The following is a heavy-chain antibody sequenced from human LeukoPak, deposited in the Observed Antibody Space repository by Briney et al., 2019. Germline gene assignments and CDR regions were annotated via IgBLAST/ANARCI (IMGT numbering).Heavy chain of an antibody. CDR2: ISGSGGST. V-gene: IGHV3-23*01. D-gene: IGHD3-10*01. CDR1: GFTFSSYS. Sequence: AGGSLRLSCAASGFTFSSYSMNWVRQAPGKGLEWVSAISGSGGSTYYADSVKGRFTISRDNSKNTLYLQMNSLRAEDTAVYYCAKIRPRPYYYGSGSGPLDYWGQGTLVTVSS. J-gene: IGHJ4*02. CDR3: AKIRPRPYYYGSGSGPLDY.